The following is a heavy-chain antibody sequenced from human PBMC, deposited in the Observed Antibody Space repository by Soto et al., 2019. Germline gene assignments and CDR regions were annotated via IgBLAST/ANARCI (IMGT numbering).Heavy chain of an antibody. V-gene: IGHV3-33*01. J-gene: IGHJ4*02. CDR2: IWYDGSNK. D-gene: IGHD1-1*01. CDR3: ARGSPRNTDFDY. Sequence: QVQLVESGGGVVQPGRSLRLSCAASGFTFSNYGMHWVRQAPGKGLEWVAVIWYDGSNKYYADSVKGRFTISRDNSKNTLYLQMNSLRAEDTAVYYCARGSPRNTDFDYWGQGTLVTVSS. CDR1: GFTFSNYG.